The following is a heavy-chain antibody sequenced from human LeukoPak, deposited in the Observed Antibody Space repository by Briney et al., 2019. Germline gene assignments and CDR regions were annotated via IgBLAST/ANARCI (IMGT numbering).Heavy chain of an antibody. CDR2: IDPNSGGT. CDR1: GYSFTSYA. V-gene: IGHV1-2*02. Sequence: VASVKVSCKASGYSFTSYAYNWVRQAPGQGLEWMGWIDPNSGGTNFARKFQGRVTMTRDTSITTAYVELSSLKSDDTAVYYCARGDIQWDYWGQGTQVTVSS. D-gene: IGHD6-19*01. J-gene: IGHJ4*02. CDR3: ARGDIQWDY.